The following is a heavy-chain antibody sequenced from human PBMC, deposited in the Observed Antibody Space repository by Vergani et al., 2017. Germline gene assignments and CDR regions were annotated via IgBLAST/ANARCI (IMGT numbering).Heavy chain of an antibody. D-gene: IGHD2-21*01. J-gene: IGHJ6*03. CDR1: GGSISSGSYY. CDR2: MYYSGSP. Sequence: QLQESGPGLVKPSETLSLTCTVSGGSISSGSYYWGWIRQPPGKGLEWIGSMYYSGSPYYNPSLKSRVTISVDTSKNQFSLKLNSVTAADTAVYYCXRGAYCGGDCYSNYYYYYMDVWGKGTSVTVSS. CDR3: XRGAYCGGDCYSNYYYYYMDV. V-gene: IGHV4-39*07.